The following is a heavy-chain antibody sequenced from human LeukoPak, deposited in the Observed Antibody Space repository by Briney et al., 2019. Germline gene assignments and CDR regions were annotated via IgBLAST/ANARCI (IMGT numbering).Heavy chain of an antibody. CDR1: GYTFTSYY. CDR3: ASVGENYGSGGDYFDY. Sequence: ASVKVSCKASGYTFTSYYMHWVRQAPGQGLEWMGWINPNSGGTNYAQKFQGRVTMTRDTSISTAYMELSRLRSDDTAVYYCASVGENYGSGGDYFDYWGQGTLVTVSS. D-gene: IGHD3-10*01. CDR2: INPNSGGT. J-gene: IGHJ4*02. V-gene: IGHV1-2*02.